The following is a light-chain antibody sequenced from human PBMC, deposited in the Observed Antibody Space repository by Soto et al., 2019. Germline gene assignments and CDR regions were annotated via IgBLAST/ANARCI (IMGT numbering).Light chain of an antibody. J-gene: IGKJ5*01. CDR3: QQTNSFPIT. CDR1: QGIGTW. V-gene: IGKV1D-12*01. Sequence: DVQVTQSPSFVSASVGDRVTITCRASQGIGTWLAWYQQKPGAAPNLLISGAFNLESGVPARFSGSGLGTHFTFTIVSLQPEDSATYYCQQTNSFPITFGQGTRLEI. CDR2: GAF.